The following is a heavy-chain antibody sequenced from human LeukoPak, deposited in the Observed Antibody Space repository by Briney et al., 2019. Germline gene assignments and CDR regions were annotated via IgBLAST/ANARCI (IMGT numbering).Heavy chain of an antibody. CDR2: VVETGGDT. Sequence: GGSLRLSCAASGFTSKNYAMNWVRQAPGKGLEWVASVVETGGDTCHADSVKGRFTISRDNSKNTVSLQMNSLRADATAVYYCAKGTLGRCSGVRCYPFDSWGPGTVVTVSS. V-gene: IGHV3-23*01. CDR1: GFTSKNYA. D-gene: IGHD2-15*01. CDR3: AKGTLGRCSGVRCYPFDS. J-gene: IGHJ4*02.